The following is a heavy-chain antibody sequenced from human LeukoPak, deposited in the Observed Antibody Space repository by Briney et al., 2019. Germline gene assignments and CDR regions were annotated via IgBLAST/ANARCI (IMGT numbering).Heavy chain of an antibody. CDR1: GGTFSSYA. CDR3: ARVRTDEWLLRPYGMDV. D-gene: IGHD5-12*01. Sequence: APVKVSCKASGGTFSSYAISWVRQAPGQGLEWMGWMNPNSGNTGYAQKFQGRVTMTRNTSISTAYMELSSLRSEDTAVYYCARVRTDEWLLRPYGMDVWGQGTTVTVSS. J-gene: IGHJ6*02. V-gene: IGHV1-8*02. CDR2: MNPNSGNT.